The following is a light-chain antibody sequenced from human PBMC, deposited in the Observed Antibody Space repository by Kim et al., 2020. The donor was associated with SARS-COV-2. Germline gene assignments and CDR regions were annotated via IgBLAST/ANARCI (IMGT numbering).Light chain of an antibody. J-gene: IGKJ1*01. CDR2: GTS. CDR1: QSVSRTN. CDR3: QQYASSPKT. V-gene: IGKV3-20*01. Sequence: SPGERATLACRASQSVSRTNLAWYQHKTGQTPRLLIYGTSTRASGIPDRFSGSGSGTDFTLTITRLEPEEFAIYYCQQYASSPKTFGRGTKVDIK.